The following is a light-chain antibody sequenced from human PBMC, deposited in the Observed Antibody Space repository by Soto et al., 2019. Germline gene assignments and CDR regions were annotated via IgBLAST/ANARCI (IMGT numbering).Light chain of an antibody. CDR2: RAS. CDR3: HQYNHWLTWT. J-gene: IGKJ1*01. Sequence: EIVMTQSPATLSLSPGQRATLSCRASQSVSRKLAWYQQRPGQAPRLLIYRASTRATGIPARFSGSGSGTEFTRTISSLQSEDFAVYYCHQYNHWLTWTFGQGTKGEIK. V-gene: IGKV3-15*01. CDR1: QSVSRK.